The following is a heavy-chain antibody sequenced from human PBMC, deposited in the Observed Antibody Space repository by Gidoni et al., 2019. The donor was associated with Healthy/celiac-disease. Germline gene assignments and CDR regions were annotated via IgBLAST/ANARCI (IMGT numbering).Heavy chain of an antibody. CDR2: ISGSGGST. V-gene: IGHV3-23*01. J-gene: IGHJ4*02. CDR1: GFTFSSYP. CDR3: AKEWWARIVPAALDYFDY. Sequence: EVQLLESGGGLVQPGGSLRLSCAASGFTFSSYPMSWVRQAPGKGLEWVSAISGSGGSTYYADSVKGRFTISRDNSKNTLYLQMNSLRAEDTAVYYCAKEWWARIVPAALDYFDYWGQGTLVTVSS. D-gene: IGHD2-2*01.